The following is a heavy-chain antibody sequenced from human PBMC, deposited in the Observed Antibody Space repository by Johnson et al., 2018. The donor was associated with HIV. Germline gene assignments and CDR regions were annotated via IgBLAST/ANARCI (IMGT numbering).Heavy chain of an antibody. Sequence: VQLVESGGGLVQPGGSLRLSCAASGFTFSSYDMHWVRQATGKGLEWVSAIGTAGDTYYPGSVKGRFTISRENAKNSLYLQMNILTAEDTAVYYCARAPEVRGIDAFDIWGQGTMVTVS. D-gene: IGHD3-10*01. V-gene: IGHV3-13*01. CDR3: ARAPEVRGIDAFDI. CDR2: IGTAGDT. CDR1: GFTFSSYD. J-gene: IGHJ3*02.